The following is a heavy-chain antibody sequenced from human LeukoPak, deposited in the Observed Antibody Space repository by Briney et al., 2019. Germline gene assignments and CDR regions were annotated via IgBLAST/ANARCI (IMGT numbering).Heavy chain of an antibody. CDR1: GFPFSDYA. CDR2: ISPSASHR. D-gene: IGHD5-18*01. CDR3: VKDRFGSFDP. J-gene: IGHJ5*02. V-gene: IGHV3-23*01. Sequence: QSGGSLRLSCAASGFPFSDYAMTWVRQAPGKGPEWVAAISPSASHRYYADFVGGRFTISRDNSKNTLDLQMSSLRAEDTAVYYCVKDRFGSFDPWGQGTLVTVSS.